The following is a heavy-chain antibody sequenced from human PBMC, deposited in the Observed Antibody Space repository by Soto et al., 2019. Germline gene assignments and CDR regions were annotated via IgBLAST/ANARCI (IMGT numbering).Heavy chain of an antibody. CDR1: GGSISSGGYY. CDR2: IYYSGST. Sequence: SETLSLTCTVSGGSISSGGYYWSWIRQHPGKGLEWIGYIYYSGSTYYNPSLKSRVTISVDTSKNQFSLKLSSVTAADTAVYYCARAPLVVVAATPAFAIWGQGTMVTVSS. D-gene: IGHD2-15*01. CDR3: ARAPLVVVAATPAFAI. J-gene: IGHJ3*02. V-gene: IGHV4-31*03.